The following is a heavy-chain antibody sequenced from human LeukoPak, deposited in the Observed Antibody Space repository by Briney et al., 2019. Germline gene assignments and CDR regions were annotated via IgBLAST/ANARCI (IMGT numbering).Heavy chain of an antibody. Sequence: GGSLRLSCAASGLTFRNAWMSWVRQAPGKGLEWVGYIKSKTDGGTTDYAAPLNGRFTISRDDSKNTLYLVTNSLRTEDTAVYYCTSGLWGGFDYWGQGTLVTVSS. CDR2: IKSKTDGGTT. J-gene: IGHJ4*02. CDR1: GLTFRNAW. V-gene: IGHV3-15*01. CDR3: TSGLWGGFDY. D-gene: IGHD3-16*01.